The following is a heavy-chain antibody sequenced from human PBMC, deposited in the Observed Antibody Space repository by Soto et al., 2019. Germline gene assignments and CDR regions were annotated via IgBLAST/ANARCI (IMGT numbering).Heavy chain of an antibody. J-gene: IGHJ4*02. CDR1: GDSISRYY. Sequence: SETMSVTCPVAGDSISRYYWSWIRKPPGKGLEWIGYIYYSGSTNYNPSLKSRVTISVDTSKNQFSLKLSSVTAADTAIYHCARESTGQFDYLGQGTQVTVSS. V-gene: IGHV4-59*12. CDR3: ARESTGQFDY. D-gene: IGHD2-2*01. CDR2: IYYSGST.